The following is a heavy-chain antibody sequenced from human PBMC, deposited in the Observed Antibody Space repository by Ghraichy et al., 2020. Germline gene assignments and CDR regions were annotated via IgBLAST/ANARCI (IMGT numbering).Heavy chain of an antibody. CDR2: ISWNSGSI. CDR1: GFTFDDYA. Sequence: GGSLRLSCAASGFTFDDYAMHWVRQAPGKGLEWVSGISWNSGSIGYADSVKGRFTISRDNAKNSLYLQMNSLRAEDTALYYCAKDTYGDEFWSGYYHYGMDVWGQGTKVTVSS. D-gene: IGHD3-3*01. CDR3: AKDTYGDEFWSGYYHYGMDV. V-gene: IGHV3-9*01. J-gene: IGHJ6*01.